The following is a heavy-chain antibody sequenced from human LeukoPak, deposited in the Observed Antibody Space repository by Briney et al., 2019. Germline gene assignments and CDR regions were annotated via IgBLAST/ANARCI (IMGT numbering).Heavy chain of an antibody. J-gene: IGHJ4*02. V-gene: IGHV3-30*03. Sequence: GGSLRLSCAASGFTFSSYGMHWVRQAPGKGLEWVAVISYDGSNKYYADSVKGRFTISRDNSKNTLYLQTNSLRAEDTAVYYCASERWSHFDYWGQGTLVTVSS. D-gene: IGHD4-23*01. CDR2: ISYDGSNK. CDR1: GFTFSSYG. CDR3: ASERWSHFDY.